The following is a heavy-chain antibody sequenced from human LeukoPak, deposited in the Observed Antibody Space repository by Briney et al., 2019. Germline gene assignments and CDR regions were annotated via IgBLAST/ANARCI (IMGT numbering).Heavy chain of an antibody. CDR1: GFTFSNAW. Sequence: GGSLRLSCAASGFTFSNAWMSWVRQAPGKGLEWVGRIKSKTDGGTTDYAAPVKGRFIISRDDSKNTLYLQMNSLKTEDTAVYYCTALTMVRGVTFDYWGQGTLVTVSS. CDR3: TALTMVRGVTFDY. D-gene: IGHD3-10*01. V-gene: IGHV3-15*01. J-gene: IGHJ4*02. CDR2: IKSKTDGGTT.